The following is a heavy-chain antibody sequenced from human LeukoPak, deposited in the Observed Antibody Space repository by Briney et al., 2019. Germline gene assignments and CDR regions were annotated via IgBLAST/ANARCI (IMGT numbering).Heavy chain of an antibody. CDR3: ARDRGYDYVWGSYRYWAFDI. CDR2: ISSSSNYI. V-gene: IGHV3-21*01. D-gene: IGHD3-16*02. Sequence: GGSLRLSCAASGFTFSSYNMNWVRQAPGKGLEWVSSISSSSNYIYYADSVKGRFTISRDNAKNSLYLQMNSLRAEDTAVYDCARDRGYDYVWGSYRYWAFDIWGQGTMVTVSS. CDR1: GFTFSSYN. J-gene: IGHJ3*02.